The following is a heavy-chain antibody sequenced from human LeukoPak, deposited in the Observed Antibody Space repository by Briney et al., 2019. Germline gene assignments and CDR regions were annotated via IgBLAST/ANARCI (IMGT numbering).Heavy chain of an antibody. D-gene: IGHD6-19*01. CDR3: ARDHSSGWYSGYFDY. J-gene: IGHJ4*02. V-gene: IGHV3-21*01. Sequence: GGSLRLSCAASGFTFSSYSMNWVRQAPGKGLEWVSSISSSSSYIYYADSVKGRFTISGDNAKNSLYLQMNSLRAEDTAVYYCARDHSSGWYSGYFDYWGQGTLVTVSS. CDR1: GFTFSSYS. CDR2: ISSSSSYI.